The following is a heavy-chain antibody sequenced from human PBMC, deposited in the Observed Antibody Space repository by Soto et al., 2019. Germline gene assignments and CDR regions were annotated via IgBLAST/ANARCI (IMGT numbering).Heavy chain of an antibody. J-gene: IGHJ6*02. CDR1: GFTFSSYA. D-gene: IGHD2-2*01. CDR2: ISYDGSNK. CDR3: ARDDAEYCSSTSCFLIYYYYGMDV. V-gene: IGHV3-30-3*01. Sequence: GGSLRLSCAASGFTFSSYAMHWVRQAPGKGLEWVAVISYDGSNKYYADSVKGRFTISRDNSKNTLYLQMNSLRAEDTAVYYCARDDAEYCSSTSCFLIYYYYGMDVWGQGTTVTVSS.